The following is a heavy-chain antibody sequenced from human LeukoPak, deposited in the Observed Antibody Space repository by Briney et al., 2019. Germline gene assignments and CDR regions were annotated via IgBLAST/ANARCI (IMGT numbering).Heavy chain of an antibody. V-gene: IGHV4-4*09. J-gene: IGHJ1*01. CDR1: GDSVTSGY. D-gene: IGHD2-15*01. CDR2: IYDSGIT. Sequence: PSETLSLTCTVSGDSVTSGYWSWIRQPPGKGLEWIGYIYDSGITDYNPSLKSRLTISVDTSNNQFSLNLSSVTAADTAVYYCAVRGHRYSRDWGQGILVTVSS. CDR3: AVRGHRYSRD.